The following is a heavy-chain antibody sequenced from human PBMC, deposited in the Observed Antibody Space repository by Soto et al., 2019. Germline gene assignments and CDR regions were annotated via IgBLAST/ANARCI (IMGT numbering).Heavy chain of an antibody. CDR3: ARGPPRIQLWLAWFDP. V-gene: IGHV1-69*13. D-gene: IGHD5-18*01. CDR1: GGTFSSYA. J-gene: IGHJ5*02. CDR2: IIPIFGTA. Sequence: SVKVSCKASGGTFSSYAISWVRQAPGQGLEWMGGIIPIFGTANYAQKFQGRVTITADESTSTAYMELSSLRSEDTAVYYCARGPPRIQLWLAWFDPWGQGTLVTVSS.